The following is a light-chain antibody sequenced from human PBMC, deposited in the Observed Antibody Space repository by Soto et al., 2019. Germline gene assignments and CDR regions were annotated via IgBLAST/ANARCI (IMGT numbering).Light chain of an antibody. V-gene: IGLV1-47*01. CDR2: RSN. J-gene: IGLJ3*02. Sequence: QSVLTQPPSASGTPGQRATISCSGSASNIGSNFVYWYQQFPRTAPKLLIYRSNQRPSGVPERFSASKSGTSASLAITGLRSEDEAEYYCSSWDDGLSGPVFGGGTQLTVL. CDR3: SSWDDGLSGPV. CDR1: ASNIGSNF.